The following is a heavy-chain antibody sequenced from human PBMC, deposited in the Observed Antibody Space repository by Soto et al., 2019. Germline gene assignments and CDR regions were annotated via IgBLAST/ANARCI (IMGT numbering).Heavy chain of an antibody. CDR1: GYTFTSYA. V-gene: IGHV1-3*01. CDR2: INAGNGNT. D-gene: IGHD3-9*01. Sequence: QVQLVQSGAEVKKPGASVKVSCKASGYTFTSYAMHWVRQAPGQRLEWMGWINAGNGNTKYSQKFQGRVTITRDTSASTAYMELSSLRSDDTAVYYCASVPLSGYDILTGYFDYWGQGTLVTVSS. CDR3: ASVPLSGYDILTGYFDY. J-gene: IGHJ4*02.